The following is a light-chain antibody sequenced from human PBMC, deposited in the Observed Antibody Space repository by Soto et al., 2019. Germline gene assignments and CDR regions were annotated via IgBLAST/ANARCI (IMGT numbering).Light chain of an antibody. CDR1: QSVSIN. Sequence: EIVMTQSPATLSLSPGERATLSCRASQSVSINLAWYQQKPGQAPILLIYGASTRATGIPARFSGSGSGTEFTLTISSLQSEDFAVYYCQHYNNWPLTFGGGTKVEVK. V-gene: IGKV3-15*01. CDR3: QHYNNWPLT. J-gene: IGKJ4*01. CDR2: GAS.